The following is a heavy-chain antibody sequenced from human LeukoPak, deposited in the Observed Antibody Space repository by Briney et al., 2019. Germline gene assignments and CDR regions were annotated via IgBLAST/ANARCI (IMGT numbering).Heavy chain of an antibody. CDR3: AKDDAWLRFGE. Sequence: GGSLRLSCAASGFTFSSYEMHWVRQAPGKGLEWVSYISSSGSTIYYADSVKGRFTISRDNAKNSLYLQMNSLTAEDTAVYYCAKDDAWLRFGEWSQGTLVTVSS. CDR1: GFTFSSYE. CDR2: ISSSGSTI. V-gene: IGHV3-48*03. D-gene: IGHD3-10*01. J-gene: IGHJ4*02.